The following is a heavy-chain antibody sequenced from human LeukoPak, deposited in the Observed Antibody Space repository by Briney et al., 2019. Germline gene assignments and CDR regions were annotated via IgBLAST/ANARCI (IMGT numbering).Heavy chain of an antibody. CDR1: EFTFSSYA. Sequence: GGSLRLSCAASEFTFSSYAMQWVRQAPGKGLEWVSGISASGGNTWYADSVKGRFTISRDNSKNTLYLQMNSLRAEDTAVYCCAKYVSARGPPYALAVWGQGTTVTVSS. V-gene: IGHV3-23*01. J-gene: IGHJ6*02. CDR3: AKYVSARGPPYALAV. D-gene: IGHD2/OR15-2a*01. CDR2: ISASGGNT.